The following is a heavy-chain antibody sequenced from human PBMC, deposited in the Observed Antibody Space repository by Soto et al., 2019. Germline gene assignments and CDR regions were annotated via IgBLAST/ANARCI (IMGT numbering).Heavy chain of an antibody. D-gene: IGHD3-10*01. J-gene: IGHJ6*02. CDR3: ARDLGSPYGMDV. V-gene: IGHV1-2*02. Sequence: ASVQVSCKASGYTFTGYYMHWVRQAPGQGLEWMGWINPNSGGTNYAQKFQGRVTMTRDTSISTAYMELSRLRSDDTAVYYCARDLGSPYGMDVWGQGTTVTVSS. CDR1: GYTFTGYY. CDR2: INPNSGGT.